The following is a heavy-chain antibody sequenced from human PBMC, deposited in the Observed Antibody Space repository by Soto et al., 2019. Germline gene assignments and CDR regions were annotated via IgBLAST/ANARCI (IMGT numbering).Heavy chain of an antibody. D-gene: IGHD3-3*01. V-gene: IGHV3-21*01. CDR1: GFTFSSYS. J-gene: IGHJ4*02. Sequence: GGSLRLSCAASGFTFSSYSMNWVRQAPGKGLEWVSSISSSSSYIYYADSVKGRFTISRDNAKNSLYLQMNSLRAEDTAVYYCARVENGYYTESRVPKGDWGQGTLVTVSS. CDR3: ARVENGYYTESRVPKGD. CDR2: ISSSSSYI.